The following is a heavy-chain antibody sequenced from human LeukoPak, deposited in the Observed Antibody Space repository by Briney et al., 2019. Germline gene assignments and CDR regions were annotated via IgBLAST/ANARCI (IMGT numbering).Heavy chain of an antibody. V-gene: IGHV4-61*02. J-gene: IGHJ3*02. CDR3: ARGDFWSGYFNAFDI. CDR2: MYITGST. D-gene: IGHD3-3*01. CDR1: GGSISSTNDY. Sequence: SQTLSLTCTVSGGSISSTNDYWNWIRQPAGKGLEWIGRMYITGSTNYNPSLKSRVTISIDTSKSQLSLKLSSVTAADTAVYYCARGDFWSGYFNAFDIWGQGTMVTVSS.